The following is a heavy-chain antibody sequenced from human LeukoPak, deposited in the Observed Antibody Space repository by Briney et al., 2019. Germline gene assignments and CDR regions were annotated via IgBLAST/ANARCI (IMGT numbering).Heavy chain of an antibody. CDR2: INPNSGGT. CDR3: ARDHGDIVVVPAAPSI. CDR1: GYTFTGYY. V-gene: IGHV1-2*02. Sequence: ASVKVSCKASGYTFTGYYMHWVRQAPGQGLEWMGCINPNSGGTNYAQKFQGRVTMTRDTSISTAYMELSRLRSDDTAVYYCARDHGDIVVVPAAPSIWGQGTMVTVSS. J-gene: IGHJ3*02. D-gene: IGHD2-2*01.